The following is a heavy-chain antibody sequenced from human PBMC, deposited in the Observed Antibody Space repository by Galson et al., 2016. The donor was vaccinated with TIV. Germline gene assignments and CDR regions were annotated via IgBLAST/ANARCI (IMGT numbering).Heavy chain of an antibody. J-gene: IGHJ5*02. CDR2: IKQDGIQT. V-gene: IGHV3-7*04. D-gene: IGHD6-19*01. Sequence: SLRLSCAVSRFNFSDYWMNWVRQAPGKGLQWVANIKQDGIQTNYLDSVKGRFTISRDNAKNSVYLQMNSLGADDTAVYYCAGGGGWLITSWGQGTLVAVSS. CDR1: RFNFSDYW. CDR3: AGGGGWLITS.